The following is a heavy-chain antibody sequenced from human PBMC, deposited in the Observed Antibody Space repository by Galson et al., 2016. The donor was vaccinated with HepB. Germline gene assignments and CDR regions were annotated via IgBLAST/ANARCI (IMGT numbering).Heavy chain of an antibody. V-gene: IGHV3-23*01. CDR2: ISDSGGNT. CDR3: AKGTTLQVHFGYFDH. D-gene: IGHD1/OR15-1a*01. CDR1: GFTFSSHG. Sequence: SLRLSCAASGFTFSSHGMNWIRQAPGKGLEWVSGISDSGGNTYFADSVKGRFTISRDNSRNTLYLQMNSLRVEDTAVYYCAKGTTLQVHFGYFDHWGQGTLVTVSS. J-gene: IGHJ4*02.